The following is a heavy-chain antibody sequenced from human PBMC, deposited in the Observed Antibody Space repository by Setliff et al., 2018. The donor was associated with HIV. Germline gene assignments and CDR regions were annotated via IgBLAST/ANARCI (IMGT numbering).Heavy chain of an antibody. Sequence: GGSLRLSCAASGFTVSTNCMSWVRQAPGKGLEWVSIIYTGGSTYYADSVKGRFTISRDNSKNTPYLQMNSLRAEDTAVYYCARTEEWWRPFDYWGQGTLVTVSS. V-gene: IGHV3-66*02. J-gene: IGHJ4*02. CDR3: ARTEEWWRPFDY. CDR1: GFTVSTNC. CDR2: IYTGGST. D-gene: IGHD2-8*01.